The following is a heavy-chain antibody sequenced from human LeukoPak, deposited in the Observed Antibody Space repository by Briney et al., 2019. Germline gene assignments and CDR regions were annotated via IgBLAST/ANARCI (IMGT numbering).Heavy chain of an antibody. D-gene: IGHD6-19*01. CDR3: VRTYSSGWYGSVDY. CDR1: GFAFSGYA. CDR2: ISSNGDST. Sequence: GSLRLSCSASGFAFSGYAMHWVRQAPGRGLESVAGISSNGDSTYYADSAKGRFTISRDNSKNTLYLQMSSLRAEDTAVYYCVRTYSSGWYGSVDYWGQGTLVTVSS. J-gene: IGHJ4*02. V-gene: IGHV3-64D*06.